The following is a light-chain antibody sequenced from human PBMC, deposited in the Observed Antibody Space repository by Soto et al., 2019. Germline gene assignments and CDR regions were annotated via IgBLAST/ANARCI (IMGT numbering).Light chain of an antibody. CDR1: SSDVGGYNH. V-gene: IGLV2-14*03. CDR3: NSYTSTSTLV. J-gene: IGLJ2*01. Sequence: QSVLTQPASVSGAPGQSITISCTGTSSDVGGYNHVSWYQQHPGKAPKLMIYDVTNRPSGVANRFSGSKSGNTASLAISGLQAEDEDDYYCNSYTSTSTLVFGGGTKLTVL. CDR2: DVT.